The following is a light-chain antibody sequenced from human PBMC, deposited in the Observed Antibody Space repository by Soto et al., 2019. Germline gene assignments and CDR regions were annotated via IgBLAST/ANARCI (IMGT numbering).Light chain of an antibody. J-gene: IGKJ2*02. V-gene: IGKV1-39*01. CDR1: QSISTN. Sequence: DIQMTQSPSSLSASVGDRVTITCRASQSISTNLNWYQQEPGKAPKLLIYAASSLESGVPSRFSGSGSGTDFTLTISSLQPEDFATYFCQQSYSNPRTFGQGTKLEIK. CDR2: AAS. CDR3: QQSYSNPRT.